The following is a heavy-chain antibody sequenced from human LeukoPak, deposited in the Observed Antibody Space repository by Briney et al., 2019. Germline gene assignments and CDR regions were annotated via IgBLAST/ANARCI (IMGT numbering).Heavy chain of an antibody. CDR1: GFTFSSSA. CDR3: AKERRRVDTAMVRSYYFEN. Sequence: PGGSLRLSCAASGFTFSSSAMSWVLQTPGKGLEWVSSITGNGATTYYSDSVKGRFTISRDNSKNTLSLQMNSLRAEDTAVYFCAKERRRVDTAMVRSYYFENWGQGTLVTVSS. D-gene: IGHD5-18*01. V-gene: IGHV3-23*01. CDR2: ITGNGATT. J-gene: IGHJ4*02.